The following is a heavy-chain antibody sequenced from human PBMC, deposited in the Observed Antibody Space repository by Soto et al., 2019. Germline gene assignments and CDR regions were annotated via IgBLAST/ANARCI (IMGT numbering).Heavy chain of an antibody. J-gene: IGHJ4*02. CDR2: IFSNDEK. CDR1: GFSLSNARMG. D-gene: IGHD5-12*01. V-gene: IGHV2-26*01. CDR3: ARLQSESGLRLGFDY. Sequence: QVTLKESGPVLVKPTETLTLTCTVSGFSLSNARMGVSWICQPPGKVLEWLAHIFSNDEKSYSSSLKSRLTISKDTSKSQVVLTMTNMDPVDTATYYCARLQSESGLRLGFDYWGQGTLVTVSS.